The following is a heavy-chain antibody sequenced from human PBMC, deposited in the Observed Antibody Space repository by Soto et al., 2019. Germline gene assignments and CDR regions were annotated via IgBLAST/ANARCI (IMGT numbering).Heavy chain of an antibody. CDR2: IKQEGSEK. V-gene: IGHV3-7*03. D-gene: IGHD6-13*01. Sequence: VQLVESGGGLVQPGGSLRLSCAASGFTFSSYWMSWVRQAPGKGLEWVANIKQEGSEKYYVDSVKGRFTISRDNAKNSLYLQMNSLRAEDTAVYYCARVSIAAADYYYYYGMDVWGQGTTVTVSS. J-gene: IGHJ6*02. CDR3: ARVSIAAADYYYYYGMDV. CDR1: GFTFSSYW.